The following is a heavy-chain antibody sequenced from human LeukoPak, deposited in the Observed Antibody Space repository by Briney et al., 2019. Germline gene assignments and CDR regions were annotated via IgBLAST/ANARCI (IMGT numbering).Heavy chain of an antibody. CDR3: AKVSLNMVNDAFDI. J-gene: IGHJ3*02. CDR2: ISSSSSYI. V-gene: IGHV3-21*01. D-gene: IGHD4/OR15-4a*01. CDR1: GFTFSSYS. Sequence: GGSLRLSCAASGFTFSSYSMDWVRQAPGKGLEWVSSISSSSSYIYYADSVKGRFTISRDNSKNTLYLQMNSLRAEDTAMYYCAKVSLNMVNDAFDIWGQGTMVSVSS.